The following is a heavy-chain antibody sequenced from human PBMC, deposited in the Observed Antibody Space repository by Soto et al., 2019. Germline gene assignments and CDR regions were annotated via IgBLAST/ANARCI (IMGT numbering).Heavy chain of an antibody. V-gene: IGHV4-59*01. Sequence: SETLSLTCTVSGDSIIGYYWSWIRQSPGKGLEWIGCIYSSGSTNYNPSLKSRVTLPVDTSKNQFSLKLPSMTAADTAMYYCARSLASAGYTYGNFDSWGQGTLVTVSS. CDR3: ARSLASAGYTYGNFDS. CDR1: GDSIIGYY. D-gene: IGHD5-18*01. J-gene: IGHJ4*02. CDR2: IYSSGST.